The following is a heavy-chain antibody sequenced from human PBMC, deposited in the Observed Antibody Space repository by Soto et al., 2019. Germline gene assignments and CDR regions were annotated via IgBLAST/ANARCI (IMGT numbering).Heavy chain of an antibody. CDR3: ARFKDGYNFYFDS. Sequence: QVQLVESGGGVVQPGRSLRLSCAASGFTFSSYGMHWVRQAPGKGLEWVAVIWYDGSNKYYADSVKGRFTISRDKSKNTVYLQMNSLRAEDTAVYYCARFKDGYNFYFDSWGQRTLVTVSS. V-gene: IGHV3-33*01. J-gene: IGHJ4*02. CDR2: IWYDGSNK. CDR1: GFTFSSYG. D-gene: IGHD5-12*01.